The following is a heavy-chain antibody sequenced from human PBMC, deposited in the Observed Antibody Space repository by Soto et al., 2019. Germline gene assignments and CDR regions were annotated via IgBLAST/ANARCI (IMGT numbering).Heavy chain of an antibody. CDR2: IRSDGVT. D-gene: IGHD6-13*01. CDR3: TKEGISAERWYLMGLDV. Sequence: GGSLRLSCAASGLTFINAWMTWVRQAPGKGLEWIDRIRSDGVTDYAAPVKGRFIISRDNSKNTVYLHMNSLQTDDTALYYCTKEGISAERWYLMGLDVWGQGTSVTVSS. CDR1: GLTFINAW. V-gene: IGHV3-15*01. J-gene: IGHJ6*02.